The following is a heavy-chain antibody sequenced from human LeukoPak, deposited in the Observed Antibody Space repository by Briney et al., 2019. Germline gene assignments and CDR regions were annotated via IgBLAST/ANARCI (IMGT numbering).Heavy chain of an antibody. CDR2: IYEGRTT. V-gene: IGHV4-39*07. J-gene: IGHJ4*02. CDR1: YDSISSSSYY. Sequence: SETLSLTCTVPYDSISSSSYYWGWIRQPPGKGLQWIGSIYEGRTTYYNPSLKSRVTISVDTSKNQFSLKVTSVTAADTAVYYCARAVRDLGRIDYWGQGSLVSVSS. D-gene: IGHD3-16*01. CDR3: ARAVRDLGRIDY.